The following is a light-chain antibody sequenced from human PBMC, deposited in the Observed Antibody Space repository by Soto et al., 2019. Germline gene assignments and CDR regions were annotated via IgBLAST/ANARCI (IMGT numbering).Light chain of an antibody. V-gene: IGKV3-20*01. Sequence: EIVLTQSPGTLSLSPGERATLACRASQSVSSSYLAWYQQKPGQAPRLLIYGASSRSTGIPARFSGSGSGTDFTLTISRLEPEDFAVYYGQQYDSSPVTFGPGTKVDIK. CDR2: GAS. J-gene: IGKJ3*01. CDR1: QSVSSSY. CDR3: QQYDSSPVT.